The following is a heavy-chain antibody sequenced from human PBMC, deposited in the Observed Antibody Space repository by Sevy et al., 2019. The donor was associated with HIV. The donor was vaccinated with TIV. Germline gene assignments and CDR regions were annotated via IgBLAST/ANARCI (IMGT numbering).Heavy chain of an antibody. CDR2: FDPEDGET. CDR1: GYTLTELS. CDR3: ATDYYGSGLFDY. D-gene: IGHD3-10*01. Sequence: ASVKVSCKVSGYTLTELSMHWERQAPGKGLEWMGGFDPEDGETIYAQKFQGRVTMTEDTSTDTAYMELSSLRSEDTAVYYCATDYYGSGLFDYWGQGTLVTVSS. V-gene: IGHV1-24*01. J-gene: IGHJ4*02.